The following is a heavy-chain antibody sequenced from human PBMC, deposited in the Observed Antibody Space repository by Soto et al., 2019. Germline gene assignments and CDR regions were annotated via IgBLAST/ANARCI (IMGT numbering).Heavy chain of an antibody. CDR2: IYYSGST. D-gene: IGHD3-16*01. CDR1: GGSISSYY. CDR3: ARVLGEGGYWYFDL. J-gene: IGHJ2*01. V-gene: IGHV4-59*01. Sequence: SETLSLTCTVSGGSISSYYWSWIRQPPGKGLEWIGYIYYSGSTNYNPSLKSRVTISVDTSKNQFSLKLSSVTAADTAVYYCARVLGEGGYWYFDLWGRGTLVTVSS.